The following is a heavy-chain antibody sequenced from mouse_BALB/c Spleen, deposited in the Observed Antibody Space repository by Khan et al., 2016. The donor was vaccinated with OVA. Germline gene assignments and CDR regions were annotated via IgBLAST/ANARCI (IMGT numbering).Heavy chain of an antibody. CDR3: ARSGYYRYDTFAY. V-gene: IGHV3-2*02. CDR2: ISYSGST. CDR1: GYSITSDYA. D-gene: IGHD2-14*01. J-gene: IGHJ3*01. Sequence: VQLQESGPGLVKPSQSLSLTCTVTGYSITSDYAWNWIRQFPGNKLEWMGYISYSGSTSYNPSLKSRISITRDTSKNQFFLQLNSVTTEDTATYYCARSGYYRYDTFAYWGQGTLVTVSA.